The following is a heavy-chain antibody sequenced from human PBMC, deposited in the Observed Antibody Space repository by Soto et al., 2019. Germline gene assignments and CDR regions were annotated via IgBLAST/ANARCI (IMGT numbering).Heavy chain of an antibody. CDR1: GYDFTTYG. CDR2: ISAHNGNT. CDR3: ARGRYGDY. V-gene: IGHV1-18*01. D-gene: IGHD1-1*01. Sequence: QVRLVQSGAEVKKPGASVKVSCKGSGYDFTTYGITWVRQAPGQGLEWMAWISAHNGNTDYAQKLQGRVTVTRDTSTSKAYMELRSLRSDDTAVYYWARGRYGDYWGQGALVTVSS. J-gene: IGHJ4*02.